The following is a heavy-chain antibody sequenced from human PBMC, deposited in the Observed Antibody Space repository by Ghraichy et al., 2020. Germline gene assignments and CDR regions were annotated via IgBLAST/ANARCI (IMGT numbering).Heavy chain of an antibody. CDR2: IYYSGST. V-gene: IGHV4-31*03. J-gene: IGHJ4*02. CDR1: GGSISSGGYY. Sequence: LSLTCTVSGGSISSGGYYWSWIRQHPGKGLEWIGYIYYSGSTYYNPSLKSRVTISVDTSKNQFSLKLSSVTAADTAVYYCAREWIQLWPGYFDYWGQGTLVTVSS. D-gene: IGHD5-18*01. CDR3: AREWIQLWPGYFDY.